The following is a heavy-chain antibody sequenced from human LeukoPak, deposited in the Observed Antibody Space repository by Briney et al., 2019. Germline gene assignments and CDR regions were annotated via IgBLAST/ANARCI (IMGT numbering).Heavy chain of an antibody. J-gene: IGHJ3*02. Sequence: PSETLSLTCTVSGGSISSYYWSWIRQPPGKGLEWIGYIYYSGSTNYNPSLKSRVTISVDTSKNQFSLKLSSVTAADTAVYYCASADYEDAFDIWGQGTMVTVSS. CDR1: GGSISSYY. V-gene: IGHV4-59*01. D-gene: IGHD4-17*01. CDR2: IYYSGST. CDR3: ASADYEDAFDI.